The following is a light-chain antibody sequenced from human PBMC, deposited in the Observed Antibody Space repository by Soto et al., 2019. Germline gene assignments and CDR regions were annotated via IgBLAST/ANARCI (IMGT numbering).Light chain of an antibody. CDR2: GNS. CDR3: QFYDSSLSGREV. V-gene: IGLV1-40*01. Sequence: QSVLTQPPSVSGAPGQRVTISCTGSSSNIGAGYDVHWYQQLPGTAPKLLIYGNSNRPSGVPDRFSGSKSGTSASLAITGLQAEDEADYYCQFYDSSLSGREVFGGGTKLTVL. J-gene: IGLJ2*01. CDR1: SSNIGAGYD.